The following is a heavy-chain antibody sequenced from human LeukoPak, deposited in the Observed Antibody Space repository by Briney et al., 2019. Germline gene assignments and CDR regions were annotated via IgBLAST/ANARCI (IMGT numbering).Heavy chain of an antibody. CDR1: GFTFSSFA. CDR3: VVYGCSTTTCYWFDP. V-gene: IGHV3-64D*06. CDR2: ISSNGGTT. J-gene: IGHJ5*02. D-gene: IGHD2-2*01. Sequence: GRSLRLSCSASGFTFSSFAMHWVRQAPGKGLEYVSAISSNGGTTYYVDSVKGRFSISRDNSKNTLYLQMTSLRPEDTAVYYCVVYGCSTTTCYWFDPWGQGTLVTVSS.